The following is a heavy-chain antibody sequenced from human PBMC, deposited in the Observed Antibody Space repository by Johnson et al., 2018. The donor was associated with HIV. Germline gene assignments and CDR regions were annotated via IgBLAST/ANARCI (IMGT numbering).Heavy chain of an antibody. Sequence: VQLLESGGGVVQPGGSLRLSCAASGFTFSSYGMHWVRQAPGKGLEWVTFIRYDGSNKYYADSVKGRITISRDNSNNTLYLQMNSLRAEDTAVYYCAKDGMDIWGQGTMVTVSS. D-gene: IGHD1-1*01. CDR1: GFTFSSYG. J-gene: IGHJ3*02. CDR3: AKDGMDI. CDR2: IRYDGSNK. V-gene: IGHV3-30*02.